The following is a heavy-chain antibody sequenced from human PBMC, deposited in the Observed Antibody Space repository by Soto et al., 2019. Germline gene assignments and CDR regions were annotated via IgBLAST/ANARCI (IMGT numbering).Heavy chain of an antibody. CDR3: ARWVYGATIALPNWFAR. CDR2: ISGSGGST. V-gene: IGHV3-23*01. J-gene: IGHJ5*02. D-gene: IGHD5-12*01. CDR1: GFTFSSYA. Sequence: EVQLLESGGGLVQPGGSLSLSCAASGFTFSSYAMSWVLQAPGKGLEWVSAISGSGGSTYYADSVKGRFTISRDNSKNTLYLQLYGLRAEDTAVYYCARWVYGATIALPNWFARCGQGNLVTVS.